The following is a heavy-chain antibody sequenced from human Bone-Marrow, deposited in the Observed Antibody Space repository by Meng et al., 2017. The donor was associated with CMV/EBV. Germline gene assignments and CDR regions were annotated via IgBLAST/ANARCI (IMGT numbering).Heavy chain of an antibody. V-gene: IGHV2-5*01. CDR1: GFSLSTSGVG. CDR3: AHRHSGLYDSSGYYYGY. CDR2: IYWNDDK. D-gene: IGHD3-22*01. Sequence: SGPTLVKPTQTLTLTCTFSGFSLSTSGVGVGWIRQPPGKALEWLALIYWNDDKRYSPSLKSRLTITKDTSKNQVVLTMTNMDPVDTATYYRAHRHSGLYDSSGYYYGYWGQGTLVTVSS. J-gene: IGHJ4*02.